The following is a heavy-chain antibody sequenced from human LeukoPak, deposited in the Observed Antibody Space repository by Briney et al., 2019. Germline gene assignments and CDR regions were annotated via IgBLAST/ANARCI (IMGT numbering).Heavy chain of an antibody. J-gene: IGHJ3*01. Sequence: GGSLRLSCAGSGFTLSDYYMSWVRQAPGKGLEWVSYISTGGGTIYYADSVKGRLTISRDNAKNSLYLQMNGLRAEDSAVYYCARGGGSVDAFDVWGQGTMVSISS. D-gene: IGHD2-15*01. CDR3: ARGGGSVDAFDV. V-gene: IGHV3-11*04. CDR1: GFTLSDYY. CDR2: ISTGGGTI.